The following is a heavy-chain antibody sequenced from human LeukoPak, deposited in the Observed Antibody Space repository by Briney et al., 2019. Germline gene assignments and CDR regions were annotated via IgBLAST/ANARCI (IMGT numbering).Heavy chain of an antibody. V-gene: IGHV4-4*02. CDR3: ARMGPSSGSYFLFDY. Sequence: GSLRLSCVASGFTFSESWMTWVRQPPGKGLEWIGEIYHSGSTNYNPSLKSRVTISVDKSKNQFSLKLSSVTAADTAVYYCARMGPSSGSYFLFDYWGQGTLVTVSS. J-gene: IGHJ4*02. D-gene: IGHD1-26*01. CDR1: GFTFSESW. CDR2: IYHSGST.